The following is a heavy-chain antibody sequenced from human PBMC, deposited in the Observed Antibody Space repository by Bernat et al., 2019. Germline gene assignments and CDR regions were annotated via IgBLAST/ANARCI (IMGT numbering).Heavy chain of an antibody. CDR2: INPSGGST. Sequence: QVQLVQSGAEVKKPGASVKVSCKASGYTFTSYYMHWVRQAPGQGLEWMGIINPSGGSTSYAQKFQGRVTMTRDTSTSTVYMELSSLRSEDTAVYYCARELQRWLDGAMFKRGVGDAFDIRGQGTMVTVSS. V-gene: IGHV1-46*01. D-gene: IGHD5-18*01. J-gene: IGHJ3*02. CDR1: GYTFTSYY. CDR3: ARELQRWLDGAMFKRGVGDAFDI.